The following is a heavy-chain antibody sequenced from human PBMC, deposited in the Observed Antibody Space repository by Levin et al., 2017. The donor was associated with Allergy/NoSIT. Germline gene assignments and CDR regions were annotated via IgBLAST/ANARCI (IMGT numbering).Heavy chain of an antibody. CDR3: AKSKDASGRYSHAFDI. D-gene: IGHD3-10*01. J-gene: IGHJ3*02. CDR1: GFTFDTYA. CDR2: ITRGGAHT. Sequence: GESLKISCAASGFTFDTYAMIWVRKAPGKGLEWVSSITRGGAHTYYADSVKGRFTISRDASRNTLSLQMNSLRAEDTAIYYCAKSKDASGRYSHAFDIWGQGTMATVSS. V-gene: IGHV3-23*01.